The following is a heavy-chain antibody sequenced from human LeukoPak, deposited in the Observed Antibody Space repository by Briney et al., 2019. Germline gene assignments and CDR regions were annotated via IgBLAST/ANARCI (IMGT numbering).Heavy chain of an antibody. D-gene: IGHD2-2*01. J-gene: IGHJ5*02. V-gene: IGHV1-8*01. CDR1: GYTFTSYD. CDR2: MNPNSGNT. Sequence: ASVKVSCKASGYTFTSYDINWVRQATGQGLEWMGWMNPNSGNTGYAQKFQGRVTMTRNTSISTAYMDLSSLRSEDTAVYYCARPPSNDIVVVPGQGGFDPWGQGTLVTVSS. CDR3: ARPPSNDIVVVPGQGGFDP.